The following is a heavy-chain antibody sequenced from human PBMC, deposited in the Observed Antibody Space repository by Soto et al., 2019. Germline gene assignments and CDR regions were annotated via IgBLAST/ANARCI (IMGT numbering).Heavy chain of an antibody. CDR3: ARNSDGTDY. Sequence: QVQLVESGGGVVQPGTSLRLSCAASGFTFSIYAMHWVRQAPGKGLEWVAVTSSDGSNKNYAASVMGRFTMSRDNSKNTLYLQMNSLRAEDTAVYYCARNSDGTDYWGQGTVVTVSS. D-gene: IGHD1-1*01. J-gene: IGHJ4*02. CDR2: TSSDGSNK. V-gene: IGHV3-30-3*01. CDR1: GFTFSIYA.